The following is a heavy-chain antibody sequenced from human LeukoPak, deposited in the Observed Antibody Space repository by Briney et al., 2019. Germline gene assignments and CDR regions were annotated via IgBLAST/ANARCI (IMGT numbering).Heavy chain of an antibody. Sequence: GGSLRLSCAASGFTFSSYAMHWVRQAPGKGLEWVAVISYDGRNKNYADSVKGRFTISRDNSKNTLYLQMNSLGAEDTAVYYCARSEYSSGWYAELYYYYGMDVWGQGTTVTVSS. CDR3: ARSEYSSGWYAELYYYYGMDV. D-gene: IGHD6-19*01. CDR1: GFTFSSYA. CDR2: ISYDGRNK. V-gene: IGHV3-30*04. J-gene: IGHJ6*02.